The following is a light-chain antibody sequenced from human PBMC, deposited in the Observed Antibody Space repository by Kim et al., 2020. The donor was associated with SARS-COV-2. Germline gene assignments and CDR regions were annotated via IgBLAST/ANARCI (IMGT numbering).Light chain of an antibody. J-gene: IGKJ3*01. CDR3: QHRDNWPPKFT. CDR1: QDIRSL. V-gene: IGKV3-11*01. Sequence: GERATLSCRASQDIRSLLAWYQQKPGQAPRLLIYDASNRATGIPARFSGSGYGTDFTLTISSLEPDDFAVYYCQHRDNWPPKFTFGPGTKVDIK. CDR2: DAS.